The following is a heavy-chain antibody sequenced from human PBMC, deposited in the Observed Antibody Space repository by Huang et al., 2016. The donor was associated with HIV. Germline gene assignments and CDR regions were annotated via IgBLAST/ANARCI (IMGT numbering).Heavy chain of an antibody. V-gene: IGHV4-39*01. D-gene: IGHD2-2*01. Sequence: QLQLQESGPGLVKPSETLSLTCSVSGGSISSSSYYWGWIRQPPGKGLEWIGSIYYSGSTFYNPSLKSRVTISVDKSKNQFSRRLSSVTAADTSVYYCARHMDCSSSSCLAGGHERGPFDMWGQGTMVTVSS. J-gene: IGHJ3*02. CDR1: GGSISSSSYY. CDR3: ARHMDCSSSSCLAGGHERGPFDM. CDR2: IYYSGST.